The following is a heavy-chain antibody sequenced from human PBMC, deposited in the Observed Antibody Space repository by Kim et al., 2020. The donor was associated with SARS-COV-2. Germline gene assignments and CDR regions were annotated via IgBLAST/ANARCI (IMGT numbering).Heavy chain of an antibody. CDR3: AKDYYDSSGYSHYYGMDV. Sequence: VKGRLTISRDNSKNTLYLQMKSLRAEDTAVYYCAKDYYDSSGYSHYYGMDVWGQGTTVTVSS. J-gene: IGHJ6*02. V-gene: IGHV3-23*01. D-gene: IGHD3-22*01.